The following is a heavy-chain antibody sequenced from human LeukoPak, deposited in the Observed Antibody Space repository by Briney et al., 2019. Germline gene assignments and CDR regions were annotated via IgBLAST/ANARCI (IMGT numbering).Heavy chain of an antibody. D-gene: IGHD3-10*01. Sequence: GGSLRLSCAASGFTYSSFWMSWVRQAPGKGLEWVANIEPDGSGKNYVGSVKGRFTISRDNAKNSLYLQMNSLRVEDSAVYYCARSGWPEDYWGQGTLVTVSS. J-gene: IGHJ4*02. CDR3: ARSGWPEDY. V-gene: IGHV3-7*01. CDR1: GFTYSSFW. CDR2: IEPDGSGK.